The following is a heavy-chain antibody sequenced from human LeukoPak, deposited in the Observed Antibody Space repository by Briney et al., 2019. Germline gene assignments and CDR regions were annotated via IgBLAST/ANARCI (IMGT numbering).Heavy chain of an antibody. CDR2: IKQDGSEK. Sequence: TGGSLRLSCAASGFTFSSYWMSWVRQAPGKGLEWVANIKQDGSEKYYVDSVKGRFTISRDNAKNSLYLQMNSLRAEDTAVYYCARDCHPFTRYCSSTSCYPPCVAFDIWGQGTMVTVSS. D-gene: IGHD2-2*01. J-gene: IGHJ3*02. CDR3: ARDCHPFTRYCSSTSCYPPCVAFDI. V-gene: IGHV3-7*01. CDR1: GFTFSSYW.